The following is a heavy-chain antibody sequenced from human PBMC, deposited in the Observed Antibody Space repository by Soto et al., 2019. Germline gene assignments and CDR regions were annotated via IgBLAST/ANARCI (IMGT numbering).Heavy chain of an antibody. CDR1: GFTFSSYA. CDR2: ISYDGSNK. V-gene: IGHV3-30-3*01. Sequence: QVQLVESGGGVVQPGRSLRLSCAASGFTFSSYAMHWVRQAPGKGLEWVAVISYDGSNKYYADSVKGRFTISRDNSKNTLYLQMNSLRAEDTAVYYCPSLYGSGSYAHYWGQGTLVTVSS. J-gene: IGHJ4*02. D-gene: IGHD3-10*01. CDR3: PSLYGSGSYAHY.